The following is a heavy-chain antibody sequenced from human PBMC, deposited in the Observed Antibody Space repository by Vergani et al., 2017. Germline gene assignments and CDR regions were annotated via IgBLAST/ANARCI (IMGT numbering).Heavy chain of an antibody. J-gene: IGHJ4*02. CDR2: ISWNSGSA. V-gene: IGHV3-23*04. D-gene: IGHD4-17*01. CDR3: AKAPQLRDYGVDY. Sequence: VQLVESGGGLVKPGGSLRLSCAASGFTFDDYAMHWVRQAPGKGLEWVSGISWNSGSAYYADSVKGRFTISRDNSTNTLYLQMNSLRADDTAVYYCAKAPQLRDYGVDYWGQGTLVTVSS. CDR1: GFTFDDYA.